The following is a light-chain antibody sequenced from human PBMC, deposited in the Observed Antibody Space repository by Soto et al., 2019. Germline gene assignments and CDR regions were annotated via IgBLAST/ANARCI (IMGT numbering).Light chain of an antibody. CDR2: DVS. Sequence: QSVLTQPASVSGSPGQSITISCTGTSSDVGGYNYVSWYQQHPGKAPKLMIYDVSNRPSGVSKRFSGSKSGNTASLTISGLQAEDEADYYCSSYTSSSTLLFGVGTKLTVL. V-gene: IGLV2-14*01. CDR3: SSYTSSSTLL. J-gene: IGLJ2*01. CDR1: SSDVGGYNY.